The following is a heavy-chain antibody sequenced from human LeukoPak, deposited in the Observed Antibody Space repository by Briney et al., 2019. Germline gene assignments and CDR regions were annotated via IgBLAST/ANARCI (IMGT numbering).Heavy chain of an antibody. CDR2: IKQDGSVQ. CDR1: GFTFRSYW. V-gene: IGHV3-7*01. CDR3: ARDGIMTYAFDI. Sequence: GGSLRLSCSASGFTFRSYWMSWVRQAPGKGLEWMANIKQDGSVQNYVDSVKGRFTISRDNAKDSLFLQLNNLRAEDTAVYFCARDGIMTYAFDIWGQGTKVTVSP. J-gene: IGHJ3*02. D-gene: IGHD1-1*01.